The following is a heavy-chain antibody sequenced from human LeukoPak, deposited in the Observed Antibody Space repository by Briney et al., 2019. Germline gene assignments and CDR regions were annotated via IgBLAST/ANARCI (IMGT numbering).Heavy chain of an antibody. V-gene: IGHV4-59*01. J-gene: IGHJ4*02. Sequence: SETLSLTCTVSGSSISSYYWSWIRQPPGKGLEWIGYIYYSGSTNYNPSLKSRVTISVDTSKNQFSLKLSSVTAADTAVYYCARDGAYGDGSGDYWGQGTLVTVSS. CDR1: GSSISSYY. CDR2: IYYSGST. CDR3: ARDGAYGDGSGDY. D-gene: IGHD4-17*01.